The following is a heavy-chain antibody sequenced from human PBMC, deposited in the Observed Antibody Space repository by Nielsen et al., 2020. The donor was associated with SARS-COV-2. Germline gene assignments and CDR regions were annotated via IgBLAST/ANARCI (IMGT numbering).Heavy chain of an antibody. V-gene: IGHV3-7*01. Sequence: GESLKISCAGSVFTFSNYVMHWVRQAPGKGLEWVANIKEDGSEKNYVDSVKGRFTISRDNAKNSLYLQMNSLRIEDTALYYCASHGTFDHWGQGALVTVSS. CDR3: ASHGTFDH. D-gene: IGHD1-1*01. J-gene: IGHJ4*02. CDR2: IKEDGSEK. CDR1: VFTFSNYV.